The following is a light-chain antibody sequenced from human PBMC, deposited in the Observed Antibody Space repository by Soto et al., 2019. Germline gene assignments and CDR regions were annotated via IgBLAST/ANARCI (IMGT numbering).Light chain of an antibody. J-gene: IGKJ4*01. CDR3: QQRGSWPPLT. CDR2: AIS. Sequence: EIVLTQSPDTLSLSPGERATLSCRASQSVGSSYIAWYQQKPGQAPRLLIYAISIRATGIPDRFSGSGSGTDFTLTISSLEPEDFAVYYCQQRGSWPPLTFGGGTKVEIK. CDR1: QSVGSSY. V-gene: IGKV3D-20*02.